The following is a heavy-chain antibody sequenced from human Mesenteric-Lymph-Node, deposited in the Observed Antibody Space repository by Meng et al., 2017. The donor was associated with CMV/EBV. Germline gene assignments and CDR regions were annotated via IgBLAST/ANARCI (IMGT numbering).Heavy chain of an antibody. V-gene: IGHV3-74*01. CDR3: GREGYSGYVAYFDY. Sequence: GGSLRLSCAASGFTFSSYWMRWVRQVPGKGLVWVSRIKSDGSSTSYADSVKGRFTISRDNAKNTLYLQMNSLRVEDTAMYCCGREGYSGYVAYFDYWGQGTLVTVSS. J-gene: IGHJ4*02. CDR1: GFTFSSYW. CDR2: IKSDGSST. D-gene: IGHD5-12*01.